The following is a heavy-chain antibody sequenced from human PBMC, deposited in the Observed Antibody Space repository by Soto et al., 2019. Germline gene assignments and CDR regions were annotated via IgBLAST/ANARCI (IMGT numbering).Heavy chain of an antibody. CDR1: GHSVIIHW. J-gene: IGHJ5*01. D-gene: IGHD6-13*01. CDR3: ARSTRTSSWYEYNWFDS. CDR2: IYPGNSVT. V-gene: IGHV5-51*01. Sequence: GESLKISCDGCGHSVIIHWIGCVRRMPGKGPDWMGIIYPGNSVTESSPSFQGQITTAVGKSITTAYLQCHSLTASDTPMYYCARSTRTSSWYEYNWFDSWGQGTRGAVSS.